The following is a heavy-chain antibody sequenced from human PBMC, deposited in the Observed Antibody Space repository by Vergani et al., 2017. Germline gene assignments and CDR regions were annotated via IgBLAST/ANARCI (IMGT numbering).Heavy chain of an antibody. CDR3: AKDGVPDNRWIFDY. CDR1: GSTSSSYT. D-gene: IGHD1-1*01. CDR2: ILPGGKT. V-gene: IGHV3-23*01. Sequence: EVQLLESGGDLVQPGKSLRFPCAAFGSTSSSYTMNWVRRTPGKGLEWVSGILPGGKTYYTDSVKGRFTISRDNSKNMVFLDMRSLTAGDTAVYYCAKDGVPDNRWIFDYRGQGTLVTVSS. J-gene: IGHJ4*02.